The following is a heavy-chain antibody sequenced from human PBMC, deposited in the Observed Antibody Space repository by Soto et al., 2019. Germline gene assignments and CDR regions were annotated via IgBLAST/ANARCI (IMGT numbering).Heavy chain of an antibody. D-gene: IGHD3-3*02. CDR2: INHSGGT. V-gene: IGHV4-34*01. CDR3: ARGLATHHLAYYYYGMDV. J-gene: IGHJ6*02. CDR1: GGSLNNYY. Sequence: QVQLQQWGAGLLKPSETLSLTCAVYGGSLNNYYWTWIRQPPGKGLEWIGEINHSGGTNTNPSLRSRVTISLDRSKNQVSLKLSSVSAADTAVYYCARGLATHHLAYYYYGMDVWGQGTTVTVSS.